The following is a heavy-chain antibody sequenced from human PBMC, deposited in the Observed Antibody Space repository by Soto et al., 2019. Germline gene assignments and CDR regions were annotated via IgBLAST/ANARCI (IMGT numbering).Heavy chain of an antibody. V-gene: IGHV4-39*01. D-gene: IGHD3-9*01. J-gene: IGHJ6*02. Sequence: SESLSVTGTVSGGSSSSSSYYWGWILQPPGKGLEWIGSIYYSGSTYYNPSLKSRVTISVDTSKNQFSLKLSSVTAADTAVYYCASFGILTGYYKGSTGYYYYGMDVWGQGTTVTVSS. CDR1: GGSSSSSSYY. CDR2: IYYSGST. CDR3: ASFGILTGYYKGSTGYYYYGMDV.